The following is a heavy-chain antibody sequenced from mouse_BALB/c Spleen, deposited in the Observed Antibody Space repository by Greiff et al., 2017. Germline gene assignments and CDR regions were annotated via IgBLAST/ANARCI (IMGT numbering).Heavy chain of an antibody. CDR2: IWGDGST. J-gene: IGHJ2*01. Sequence: VKLQESGPGLVAPSQSLSITCAVSGFSLTGYGVNWVRQPPGKGLEWLGMIWGDGSTDYNSALKSRLSISKDNSKSQVFLKMNSLQTDDTARYYCARDRDGNYRSGYFDDWGQGTTLTVSS. CDR1: GFSLTGYG. CDR3: ARDRDGNYRSGYFDD. V-gene: IGHV2-6-7*02. D-gene: IGHD2-1*01.